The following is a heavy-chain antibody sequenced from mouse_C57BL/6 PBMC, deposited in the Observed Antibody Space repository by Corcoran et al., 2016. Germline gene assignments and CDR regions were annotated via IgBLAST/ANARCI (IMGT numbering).Heavy chain of an antibody. CDR2: INTYSGVP. CDR3: ARRGGYFVGYFDV. J-gene: IGHJ1*03. CDR1: GYTFTTYG. V-gene: IGHV9-3*01. Sequence: QIQLVQSGPELKKPGETVKISCKASGYTFTTYGMSWVKQAPGKGLKWMGWINTYSGVPTYADDFKGRFAFSLETSASTAYLQINNLKNEDTATYFCARRGGYFVGYFDVWGTGTTVTVSS. D-gene: IGHD2-3*01.